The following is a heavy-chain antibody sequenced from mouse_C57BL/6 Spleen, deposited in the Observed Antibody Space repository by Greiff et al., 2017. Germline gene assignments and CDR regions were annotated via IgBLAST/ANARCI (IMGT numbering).Heavy chain of an antibody. CDR1: GYTFTEYT. CDR3: ARHEGPPPYYGSRDWYFDV. V-gene: IGHV1-62-2*01. J-gene: IGHJ1*03. CDR2: FYPGSGSI. D-gene: IGHD1-1*01. Sequence: QVQLQQSGAELVKPGASVKLSCKASGYTFTEYTIHWVKQRSGQGLEWIGWFYPGSGSIMSNEKFKAKATLTADKSSSTVYMELSRLTSEDSAVYFCARHEGPPPYYGSRDWYFDVWGTGTTVTVAS.